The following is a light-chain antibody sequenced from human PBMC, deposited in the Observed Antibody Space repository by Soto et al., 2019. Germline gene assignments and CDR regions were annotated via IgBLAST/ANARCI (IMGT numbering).Light chain of an antibody. CDR3: QQYGSSPMYT. V-gene: IGKV3-20*01. CDR2: GAS. CDR1: QSVSSSY. J-gene: IGKJ2*01. Sequence: EIVLTQSPGTLSLSPGERATLSCRASQSVSSSYLAWYQQKPGQPPRLLIYGASARATGIPDRFSGSGSGKDFTLSISRLEHEDVAVYYCQQYGSSPMYTFGQGTKLEIK.